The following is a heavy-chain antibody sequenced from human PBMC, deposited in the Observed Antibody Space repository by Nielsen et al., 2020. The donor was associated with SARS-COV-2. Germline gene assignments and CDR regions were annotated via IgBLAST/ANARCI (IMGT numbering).Heavy chain of an antibody. D-gene: IGHD4-17*01. V-gene: IGHV1-69*13. J-gene: IGHJ2*01. CDR3: ARGAHGDYPLYWYFYL. CDR1: GGTFSSYA. Sequence: SVKVSCKASGGTFSSYAISWVRQAPGQGLEWMGGIIPIFGTANYAQKFQGRVTITADESTSTAYMELSSLRSEDTAVYYCARGAHGDYPLYWYFYLWGRGTLVIVSS. CDR2: IIPIFGTA.